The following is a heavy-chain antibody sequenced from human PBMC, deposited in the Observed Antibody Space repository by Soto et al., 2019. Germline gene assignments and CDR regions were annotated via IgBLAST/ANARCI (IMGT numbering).Heavy chain of an antibody. D-gene: IGHD1-26*01. V-gene: IGHV4-31*01. J-gene: IGHJ4*02. CDR1: GASISSSGLY. CDR3: ARGMDLAKLGY. CDR2: IHPSGNI. Sequence: PSETLSLTCTVSGASISSSGLYWHWIGQHPGKGLGWIGAIHPSGNIYYNPSLKSLITMSPDTSNNHFSLRLNSVAAADMAVYYCARGMDLAKLGYWGTGPLVTVFS.